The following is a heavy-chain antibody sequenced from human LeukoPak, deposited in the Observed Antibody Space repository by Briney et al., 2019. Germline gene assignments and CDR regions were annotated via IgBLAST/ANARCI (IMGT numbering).Heavy chain of an antibody. D-gene: IGHD2/OR15-2a*01. CDR1: GGSIGSSSYF. CDR3: ARCGGLRTSYYYYFDV. Sequence: KTSETLSLTCTVSGGSIGSSSYFWSWIRQPPGEGPEWIGHIQNGGTTDYNPSLKGRVTLSVDPSKSQISLRLTSVTAADTAVYFCARCGGLRTSYYYYFDVWGKGTTVTVSS. V-gene: IGHV4-61*01. J-gene: IGHJ6*03. CDR2: IQNGGTT.